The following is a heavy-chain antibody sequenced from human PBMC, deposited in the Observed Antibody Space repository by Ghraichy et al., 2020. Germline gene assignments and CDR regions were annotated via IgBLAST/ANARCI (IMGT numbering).Heavy chain of an antibody. J-gene: IGHJ4*02. CDR3: ARGATNYALAFDL. CDR1: GASMGSGNYL. V-gene: IGHV4-30-4*01. CDR2: IYNSGRT. Sequence: SETLSLTCSVSGASMGSGNYLWGWIRQRPGEGLEWIVSIYNSGRTYYNPSLESRLHLSLDTSKNQFSLSLTFLSAADTALYYCARGATNYALAFDLWGLGMQVTVSS. D-gene: IGHD3-16*01.